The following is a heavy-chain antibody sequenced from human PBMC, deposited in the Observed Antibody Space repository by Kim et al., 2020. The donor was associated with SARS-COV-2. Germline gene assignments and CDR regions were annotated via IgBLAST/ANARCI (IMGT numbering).Heavy chain of an antibody. J-gene: IGHJ3*02. CDR2: IRSKANSYAT. Sequence: GGSLRLSCAASGFTFSGSAMHWVRQASGNGLEWVGRIRSKANSYATAYAASVTGRFTISRDDSKNTAYLQMNSLKTEDTAVYDCTWDAFDIWGQGTMVTVSS. CDR1: GFTFSGSA. V-gene: IGHV3-73*01. CDR3: TWDAFDI.